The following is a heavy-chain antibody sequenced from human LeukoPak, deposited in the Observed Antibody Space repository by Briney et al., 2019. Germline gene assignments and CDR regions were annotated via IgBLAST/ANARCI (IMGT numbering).Heavy chain of an antibody. V-gene: IGHV3-48*01. J-gene: IGHJ4*02. CDR2: ISRPGSTI. Sequence: PGGSLRLSCEASGFTFTSYSMNWVRQAPGKGLEWVSYISRPGSTIYYADSVRGRFTISRDNSKNTLYLQMNSLRAEDTAVYYCARDIRQNYDFWSGYLNYWGQGTLVTVSS. CDR3: ARDIRQNYDFWSGYLNY. D-gene: IGHD3-3*01. CDR1: GFTFTSYS.